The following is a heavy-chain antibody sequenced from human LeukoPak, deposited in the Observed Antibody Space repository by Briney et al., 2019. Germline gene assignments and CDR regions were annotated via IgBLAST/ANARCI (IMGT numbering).Heavy chain of an antibody. D-gene: IGHD5-12*01. CDR1: GFTFTRYW. J-gene: IGHJ3*02. CDR3: ARVDGRGATDDAFDI. CDR2: INQDGRDT. V-gene: IGHV3-7*01. Sequence: PGGSLRLSCAASGFTFTRYWMSWVRQAPGKGLEWVANINQDGRDTYYVASVRGRFTVSRDNAKNSVYLQMDSLRAEDTAVYYCARVDGRGATDDAFDIWGQGTTATVSS.